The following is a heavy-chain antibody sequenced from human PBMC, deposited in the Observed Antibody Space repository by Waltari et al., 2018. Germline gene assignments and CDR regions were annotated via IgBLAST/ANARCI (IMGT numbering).Heavy chain of an antibody. CDR1: GGSISSYY. CDR2: IYYSVST. CDR3: ARERIAAAGTHSFDY. V-gene: IGHV4-59*01. J-gene: IGHJ4*02. Sequence: QVQLQESGPGLVKPSETLSLTCTVSGGSISSYYWSWIRQPPGKGLEWIGYIYYSVSTNYTPSLKSRVTISVDTSKNQFSLKLSSVTAADTAVYYCARERIAAAGTHSFDYWGQGTLVTVSS. D-gene: IGHD6-13*01.